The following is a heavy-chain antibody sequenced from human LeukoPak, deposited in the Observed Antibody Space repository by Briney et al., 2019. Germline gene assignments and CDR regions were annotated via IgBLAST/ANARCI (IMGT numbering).Heavy chain of an antibody. CDR2: IYSGGST. D-gene: IGHD2-15*01. CDR1: GFTVSSNY. CDR3: AKGQKAYCSGGSCYSPDYYYYYGMDV. V-gene: IGHV3-66*01. Sequence: GGSLRLSCAASGFTVSSNYMSWVRQAPGKGLEWVSVIYSGGSTYYADSVKGRFTISRDNSKNTLYLQMNSLRAEDTAVYYCAKGQKAYCSGGSCYSPDYYYYYGMDVWGQGTTVTVSS. J-gene: IGHJ6*02.